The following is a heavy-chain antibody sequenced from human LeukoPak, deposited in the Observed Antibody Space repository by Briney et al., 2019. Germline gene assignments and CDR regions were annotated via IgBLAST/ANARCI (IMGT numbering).Heavy chain of an antibody. CDR3: ARGSSVYCSSTSCYDGFSSWFDP. J-gene: IGHJ5*02. CDR2: ISSSGSTI. V-gene: IGHV3-48*03. Sequence: GGSLRLSCAASGFTFSSYEMNWVRQAPGKGLEWASYISSSGSTIYYADSVKGRFTISRDNAKNSLYLQMNSLRAEDTAVYYCARGSSVYCSSTSCYDGFSSWFDPWGQGALVTVSS. D-gene: IGHD2-2*01. CDR1: GFTFSSYE.